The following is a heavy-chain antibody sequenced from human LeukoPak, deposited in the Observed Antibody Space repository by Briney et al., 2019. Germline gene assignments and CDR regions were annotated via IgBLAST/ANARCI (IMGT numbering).Heavy chain of an antibody. J-gene: IGHJ5*02. Sequence: MPSETLSLTCTVSGGSISSGGYYWSWIRQHPGKGLEWIGYIYYSGSTYYNPSLKSRVTISVDTSKNQFSLKLSSVTAADTAVYYCARAGYDFWSGYANWFDPWGQGTLVTVSS. CDR1: GGSISSGGYY. D-gene: IGHD3-3*01. CDR3: ARAGYDFWSGYANWFDP. V-gene: IGHV4-31*03. CDR2: IYYSGST.